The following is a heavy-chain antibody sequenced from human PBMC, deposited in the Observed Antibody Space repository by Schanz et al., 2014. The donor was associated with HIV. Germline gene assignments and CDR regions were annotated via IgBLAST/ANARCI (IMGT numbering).Heavy chain of an antibody. D-gene: IGHD6-13*01. V-gene: IGHV3-33*08. CDR1: GLTFSSSG. CDR3: ARETSGFSTSWPPRYHYYGMDV. CDR2: MWYDESHK. J-gene: IGHJ6*02. Sequence: QVQLVESGGGVVQPGRSLRLSCTASGLTFSSSGMHWVRQAPGKGLEWVAAMWYDESHKGYADSVKGRFTISRDNSKNTLYLEMNSLRPEDTAVYYCARETSGFSTSWPPRYHYYGMDVWGQGTTVTVSS.